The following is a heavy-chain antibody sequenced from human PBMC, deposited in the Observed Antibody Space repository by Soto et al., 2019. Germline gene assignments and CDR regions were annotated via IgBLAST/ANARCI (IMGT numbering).Heavy chain of an antibody. CDR2: SSAYNGNT. CDR1: GYTVTSYG. V-gene: IGHV1-18*01. J-gene: IGHJ6*02. D-gene: IGHD4-4*01. Sequence: ASVKVSCKASGYTVTSYGISWVRQAPGQGLEWMGWSSAYNGNTNYAQKLQGRVTMTTDPSTSTAYRALSSLRSDDTAVYYWATATVTTGGHGMDVWGQGTTVTVSS. CDR3: ATATVTTGGHGMDV.